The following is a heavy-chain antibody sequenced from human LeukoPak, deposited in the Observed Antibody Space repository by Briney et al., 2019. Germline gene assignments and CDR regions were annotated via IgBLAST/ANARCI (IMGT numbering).Heavy chain of an antibody. CDR2: IYSGGST. V-gene: IGHV3-66*01. CDR3: AIVEPGNPYDSSGNVDY. J-gene: IGHJ4*02. D-gene: IGHD3-22*01. Sequence: GGSLRLSCAASGFTVSSNYMSWVRQAPGKGLEWVSVIYSGGSTYYADSVKSRFTISRDNSKNTLYLQMNSLRAEDTAVYYCAIVEPGNPYDSSGNVDYWGQGTLVTVSS. CDR1: GFTVSSNY.